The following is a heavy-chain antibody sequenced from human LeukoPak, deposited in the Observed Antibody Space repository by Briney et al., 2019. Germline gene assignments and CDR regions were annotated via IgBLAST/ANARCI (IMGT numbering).Heavy chain of an antibody. J-gene: IGHJ4*02. CDR1: GGSISSSSYY. Sequence: SETLSLTCTVSGGSISSSSYYWGWIRQPPGKGLEWIGSIYYGGSTYYNPSLKSRVTISVDTSKNQFSLKLSSVTAADTAVYYCARAPLFSSSSATIWFFDYWGQGTLVTVSS. D-gene: IGHD6-6*01. CDR2: IYYGGST. CDR3: ARAPLFSSSSATIWFFDY. V-gene: IGHV4-39*07.